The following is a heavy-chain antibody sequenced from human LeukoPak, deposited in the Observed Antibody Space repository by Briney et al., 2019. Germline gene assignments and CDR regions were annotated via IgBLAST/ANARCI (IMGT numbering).Heavy chain of an antibody. CDR2: IRPSNGNR. V-gene: IGHV1-18*01. CDR1: GYDFSTYG. J-gene: IGHJ4*02. CDR3: ARDSSPYIAAAGTQVAQVDY. D-gene: IGHD6-13*01. Sequence: ASVKVSCRTSGYDFSTYGITWVRQAPGQGLEYMGWIRPSNGNRNYAQKVQDRVTLTTDTSTSTVYMELRSLRSDDTAVYYCARDSSPYIAAAGTQVAQVDYWGQGTLVTVSS.